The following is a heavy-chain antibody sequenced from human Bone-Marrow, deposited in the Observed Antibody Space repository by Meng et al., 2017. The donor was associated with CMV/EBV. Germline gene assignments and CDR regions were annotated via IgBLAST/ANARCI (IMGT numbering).Heavy chain of an antibody. J-gene: IGHJ5*02. D-gene: IGHD2-15*01. V-gene: IGHV1-2*02. Sequence: ASVKVSCKASGYTFTGYFIHWVRQAPGQGLEWMGWINPNTGETNYAQRFQGRVTMTRDKSIRTAYMDLSSLTSDDTAVYYCARGGIVVVLADLFDSSLEPWGQGTLVTVSS. CDR3: ARGGIVVVLADLFDSSLEP. CDR1: GYTFTGYF. CDR2: INPNTGET.